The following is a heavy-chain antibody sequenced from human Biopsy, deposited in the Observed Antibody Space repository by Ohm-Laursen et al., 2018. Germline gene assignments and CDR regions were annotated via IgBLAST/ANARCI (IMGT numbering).Heavy chain of an antibody. J-gene: IGHJ4*02. Sequence: SDTQSLTCAVSSGSISGNYWGWIRQPPGKGLEWMGEINHTGSTKYNPSLMSRVTISIDTSNSQFSLKLTSVTAADTAVYFCARARAYSDFWGGPKDYWGQGILVTVSS. CDR1: SGSISGNY. CDR2: INHTGST. V-gene: IGHV4-34*01. CDR3: ARARAYSDFWGGPKDY. D-gene: IGHD3-3*01.